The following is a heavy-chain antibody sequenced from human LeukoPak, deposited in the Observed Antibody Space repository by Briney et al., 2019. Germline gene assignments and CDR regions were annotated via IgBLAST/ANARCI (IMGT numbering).Heavy chain of an antibody. J-gene: IGHJ2*01. CDR3: ARDRSLGYCSSTSCYAPNWYFDL. Sequence: HPGGSLRLSCAASGLTFSSYWMSWVRQAPGKGLEWVANIKQDGSEKYYVDSVKGRFTISRDNAKNSLYLQMNSLRAEDTAVYYCARDRSLGYCSSTSCYAPNWYFDLWGRGTLVTVSS. D-gene: IGHD2-2*01. V-gene: IGHV3-7*03. CDR1: GLTFSSYW. CDR2: IKQDGSEK.